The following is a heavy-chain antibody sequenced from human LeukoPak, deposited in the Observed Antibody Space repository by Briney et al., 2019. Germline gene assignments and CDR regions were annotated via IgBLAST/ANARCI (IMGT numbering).Heavy chain of an antibody. V-gene: IGHV5-51*01. CDR2: IYPGDSDT. CDR3: ARLYPDITGTVGAFDI. CDR1: GYPFTSYW. D-gene: IGHD1-20*01. J-gene: IGHJ3*02. Sequence: GESLKISCKGPGYPFTSYWIGWVRPMPGKGLEWMRIIYPGDSDTSSSPSFQGHVTTSADKSISTAYLQWSSLKASDTAMYYCARLYPDITGTVGAFDIWGQGTMVTVSS.